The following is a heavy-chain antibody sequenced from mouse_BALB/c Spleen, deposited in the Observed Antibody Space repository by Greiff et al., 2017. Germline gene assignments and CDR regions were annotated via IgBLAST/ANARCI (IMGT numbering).Heavy chain of an antibody. J-gene: IGHJ3*01. V-gene: IGHV1-82*01. CDR3: ARLYGNYVGFAY. Sequence: VQLQQSGPELVKPGASVKISCKASGYAFSSSWMNWVKQRPGQGLEWIGRIYPGDGDTNYNGKFKGKATLTADKSSSTAYMQLSSLTSVDSAVYFCARLYGNYVGFAYWGQGTLVTVSA. CDR2: IYPGDGDT. CDR1: GYAFSSSW. D-gene: IGHD2-10*02.